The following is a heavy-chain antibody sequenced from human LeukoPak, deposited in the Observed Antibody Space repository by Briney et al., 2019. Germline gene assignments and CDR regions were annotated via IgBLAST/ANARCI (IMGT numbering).Heavy chain of an antibody. D-gene: IGHD3-10*01. CDR1: GFTFDDYG. Sequence: PGGSLRLSCAASGFTFDDYGMSWVRQAPGKGLEWVSGINWNGGSTGYADSVKGRFTISRDNAKNSLYLQMNSLRAEDTALYHCARDRGYYGSGSSSWFDPWGQGTLVTVSS. CDR2: INWNGGST. V-gene: IGHV3-20*01. CDR3: ARDRGYYGSGSSSWFDP. J-gene: IGHJ5*02.